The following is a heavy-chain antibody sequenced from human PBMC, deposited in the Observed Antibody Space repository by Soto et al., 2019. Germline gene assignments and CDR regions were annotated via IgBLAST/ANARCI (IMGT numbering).Heavy chain of an antibody. V-gene: IGHV4-59*01. Sequence: PSETLSLTCTVSGGSISSYYWSWIRQPPGKGLEWIGYIYYSGSTNYNPSLKSRVTISVDTSKNQFSLKLSSVTAADTAVYYCARDRAAAGNYYYYYGMDVWSQGTTVTVSS. CDR3: ARDRAAAGNYYYYYGMDV. CDR2: IYYSGST. J-gene: IGHJ6*02. CDR1: GGSISSYY. D-gene: IGHD6-13*01.